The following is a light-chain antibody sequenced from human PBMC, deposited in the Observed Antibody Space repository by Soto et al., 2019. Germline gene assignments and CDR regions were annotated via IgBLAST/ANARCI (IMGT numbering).Light chain of an antibody. V-gene: IGKV1-5*03. CDR2: KAS. CDR3: QHYNSYSEA. Sequence: DIQMTQSPSTLSGSVGDRVTITCRASQTISSWLAWYQQKPGKAPKLLIYKASTLKSGVPSRFSGSGSGTEFTLTISSLQPDDFATYYCQHYNSYSEACGQGTKADIK. J-gene: IGKJ1*01. CDR1: QTISSW.